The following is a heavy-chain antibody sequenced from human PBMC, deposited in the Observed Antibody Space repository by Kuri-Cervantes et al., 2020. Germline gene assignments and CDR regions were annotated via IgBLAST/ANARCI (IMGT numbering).Heavy chain of an antibody. Sequence: GGSLRLSCAASGFTFSTYAMSWVRQAPGKGLEWVSAMSGSGAGTYYADSVKGRFTISRDNAKNSLYLQMNSLRAEDTAVYYCARAGTMVRTRMDVWGQGTTVTVSS. CDR3: ARAGTMVRTRMDV. D-gene: IGHD3-10*01. CDR2: MSGSGAGT. J-gene: IGHJ6*02. CDR1: GFTFSTYA. V-gene: IGHV3-23*01.